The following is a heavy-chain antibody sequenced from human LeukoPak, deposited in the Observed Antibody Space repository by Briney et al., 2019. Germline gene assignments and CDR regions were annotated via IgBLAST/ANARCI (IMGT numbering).Heavy chain of an antibody. V-gene: IGHV3-7*01. Sequence: GGSLRLSCAASGFTFGSYWMSWVRQAPGKGLEWVANIKQDGSEKYYVDSVKGRFTISRDNAKNSLYLQMNSLRAEDTAVYYCARGRSYSVWGQGPLVTVSS. J-gene: IGHJ4*02. CDR3: ARGRSYSV. CDR2: IKQDGSEK. D-gene: IGHD1-26*01. CDR1: GFTFGSYW.